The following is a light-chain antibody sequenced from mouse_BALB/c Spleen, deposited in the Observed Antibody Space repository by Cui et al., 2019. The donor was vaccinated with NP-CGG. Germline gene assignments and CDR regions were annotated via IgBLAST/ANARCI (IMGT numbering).Light chain of an antibody. J-gene: IGLJ1*01. CDR3: ALWYSNHWV. CDR1: TRTVTTINY. CDR2: GTN. V-gene: IGLV1*01. Sequence: AVVTQESALTTSPGETVTLTCRSSTRTVTTINYANWVQEKPDHLFTGLIGGTNNRAPGVPARFSGSLIGDKAALTITGAQTEDEAIYFCALWYSNHWVFGGGTKLTVL.